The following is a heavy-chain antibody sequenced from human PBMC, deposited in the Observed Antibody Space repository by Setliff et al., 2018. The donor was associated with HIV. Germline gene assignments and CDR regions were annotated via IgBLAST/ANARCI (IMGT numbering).Heavy chain of an antibody. CDR3: ARGQGCGGGCHYAFEM. J-gene: IGHJ3*02. Sequence: PSETLSLPCTVSGGSISNSDFYWGWIRQSPGKGLEWIGSIYYRGATYYNPTLQSRVTISADTSKNQFYLKLTSVTAADTAVYYCARGQGCGGGCHYAFEMWGQGTMVTVSS. CDR2: IYYRGAT. V-gene: IGHV4-39*07. CDR1: GGSISNSDFY. D-gene: IGHD2-21*02.